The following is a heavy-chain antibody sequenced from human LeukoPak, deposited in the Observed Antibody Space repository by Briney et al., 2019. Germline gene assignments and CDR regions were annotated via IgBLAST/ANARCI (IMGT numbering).Heavy chain of an antibody. D-gene: IGHD4/OR15-4a*01. CDR3: ARDGVQTTPFDY. Sequence: GGSLRLSCATSGFTFSGYWMHWVRQAPGKGLVWHSLINGDGSYTIYADSVKGRFTISRDNAKNTLYLQMDSLRAEDTAVYYCARDGVQTTPFDYWGQGTLVTVSS. V-gene: IGHV3-74*01. CDR1: GFTFSGYW. J-gene: IGHJ4*02. CDR2: INGDGSYT.